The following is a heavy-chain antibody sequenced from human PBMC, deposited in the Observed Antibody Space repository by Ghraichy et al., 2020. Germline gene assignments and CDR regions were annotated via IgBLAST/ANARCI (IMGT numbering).Heavy chain of an antibody. CDR3: AKHGFKSSRPRLDV. Sequence: SETLSLTCTVSGDAISSHYWRWIRQSPGKGLEWIASIYYKDNTKYNPSLNSRVNISVDRSKNQVSLRLSTVTAADPAVYYCAKHGFKSSRPRLDVWGQGTTVTVSS. CDR2: IYYKDNT. J-gene: IGHJ6*02. CDR1: GDAISSHY. D-gene: IGHD6-6*01. V-gene: IGHV4-59*08.